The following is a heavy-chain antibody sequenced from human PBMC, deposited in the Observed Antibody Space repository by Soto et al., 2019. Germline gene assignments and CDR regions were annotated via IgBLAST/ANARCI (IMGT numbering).Heavy chain of an antibody. CDR3: ARDLGRTYYDFWSGGSGFDY. Sequence: ASVKVSCKASGYTFTGYYLHWARQAPGQGLEWMGIINPSGGSTSYAQKFQGRVTMTRDTSTSTVYMELSSLRSEDTAVYYCARDLGRTYYDFWSGGSGFDYWGQGTLVTVSS. D-gene: IGHD3-3*01. V-gene: IGHV1-46*01. CDR1: GYTFTGYY. J-gene: IGHJ4*02. CDR2: INPSGGST.